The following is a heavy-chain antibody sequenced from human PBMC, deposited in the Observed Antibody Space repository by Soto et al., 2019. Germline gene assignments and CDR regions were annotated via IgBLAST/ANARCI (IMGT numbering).Heavy chain of an antibody. CDR2: ISGSGGST. CDR1: GFTFSSYA. J-gene: IGHJ3*02. CDR3: AKEGLSGSYSGDAFDI. Sequence: PGGSLRLSCAASGFTFSSYAMSWVRQAPGKGLEWVSAISGSGGSTYYADSVKGRFTISRDNSKNTLYLQMNSLRAEDTAVYYCAKEGLSGSYSGDAFDIWGQGTMVTVSS. D-gene: IGHD1-26*01. V-gene: IGHV3-23*01.